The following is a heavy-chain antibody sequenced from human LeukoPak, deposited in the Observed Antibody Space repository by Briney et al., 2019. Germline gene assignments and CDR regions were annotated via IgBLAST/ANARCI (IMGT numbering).Heavy chain of an antibody. J-gene: IGHJ4*02. CDR1: GFAFKNYA. CDR2: INDNGGQR. D-gene: IGHD1-26*01. Sequence: PGGSLILSCAASGFAFKNYAMTWARQAPGKGLEWVSNINDNGGQRHYADSVKGRFTISRDNSKNTLFLQMDSLRAEDTAVYYCAKTQWKVGATDYFDYWGQGILVTVSS. CDR3: AKTQWKVGATDYFDY. V-gene: IGHV3-23*01.